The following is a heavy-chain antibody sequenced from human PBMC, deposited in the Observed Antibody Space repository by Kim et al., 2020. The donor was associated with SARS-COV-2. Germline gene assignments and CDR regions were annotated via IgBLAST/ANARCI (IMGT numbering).Heavy chain of an antibody. CDR3: ARWGENSDYYDSSGPDAFDI. CDR2: IIPIFGTA. Sequence: SVKVSCKASGGTFSSYAISWVRQAPGQGLEWMGGIIPIFGTANYAQKCQGRVTITADESTSTAYMELSSLRSEDTAVYYCARWGENSDYYDSSGPDAFDIWGQGTMVTVSS. CDR1: GGTFSSYA. D-gene: IGHD3-22*01. J-gene: IGHJ3*02. V-gene: IGHV1-69*13.